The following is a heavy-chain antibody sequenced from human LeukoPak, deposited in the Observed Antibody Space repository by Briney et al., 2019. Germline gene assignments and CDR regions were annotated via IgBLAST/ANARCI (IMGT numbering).Heavy chain of an antibody. V-gene: IGHV4-38-2*02. CDR1: GYSISSGYY. J-gene: IGHJ3*02. CDR2: IYHSGST. Sequence: PSETLSLTCTVSGYSISSGYYWGWIRQPPGKGLEWIGSIYHSGSTYYNPSLKSRVTISIDTSKNQFSLKLSSVTAADTAVYSCAKVEMATTLDAFDIWGQGTMVTVSS. CDR3: AKVEMATTLDAFDI. D-gene: IGHD5-24*01.